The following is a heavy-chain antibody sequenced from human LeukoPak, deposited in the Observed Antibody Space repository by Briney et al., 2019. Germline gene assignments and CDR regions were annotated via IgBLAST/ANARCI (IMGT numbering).Heavy chain of an antibody. J-gene: IGHJ4*02. CDR3: ARVLETTGTVDH. CDR2: INPNSGGT. CDR1: GYTFTADY. Sequence: ASVNVSCKPSGYTFTADYMHCGPQAPGQGLEWMGGINPNSGGTNYAQKFQGWVTMTRDTSISTAYMVLSTLRSHYTVVYYCARVLETTGTVDHWGQGTLVTVSS. V-gene: IGHV1-2*04. D-gene: IGHD4-17*01.